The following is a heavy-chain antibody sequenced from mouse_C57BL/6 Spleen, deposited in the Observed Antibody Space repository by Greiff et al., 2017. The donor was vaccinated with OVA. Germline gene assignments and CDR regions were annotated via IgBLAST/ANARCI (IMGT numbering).Heavy chain of an antibody. CDR1: GYTFTSYW. CDR3: ARWEDITTGRGWYFDV. D-gene: IGHD1-1*01. J-gene: IGHJ1*03. CDR2: INPSNGGT. Sequence: QVQLQQPGTELVKPGASVKLSCKASGYTFTSYWMHWVKQRPGQGLEWIGNINPSNGGTNYNEKFKSKATLTVDKSSSTAYMQLSSLTSEDSAVYYWARWEDITTGRGWYFDVWGTGTTVTVSS. V-gene: IGHV1-53*01.